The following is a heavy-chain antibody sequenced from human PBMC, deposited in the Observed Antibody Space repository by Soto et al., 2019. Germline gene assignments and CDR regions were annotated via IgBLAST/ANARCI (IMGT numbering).Heavy chain of an antibody. Sequence: QVQLVQSGAEVKKPGASVKVSCKASGYTFTSYGISCVRQAPGQGLEWMGWISAYNGNTNYAQKLQGRVTMTTDTSTSTAYMELRSLRSDDTAVYYCARDDSSSFQRVYYYYGMDVWGQGTTVPVSS. CDR2: ISAYNGNT. J-gene: IGHJ6*02. D-gene: IGHD6-6*01. V-gene: IGHV1-18*01. CDR3: ARDDSSSFQRVYYYYGMDV. CDR1: GYTFTSYG.